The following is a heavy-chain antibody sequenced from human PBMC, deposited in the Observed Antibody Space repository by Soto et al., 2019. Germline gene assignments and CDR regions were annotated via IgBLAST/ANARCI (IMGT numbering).Heavy chain of an antibody. CDR3: AKDRGYSITPSDY. CDR2: IGGSGGST. Sequence: EVQLLESGGGLVQPGGSLRLSCAASGFTFSSYAMSWVRQAPGKGLEWVSAIGGSGGSTYYADSVKGRFTISRDNSKNTLYLQMNSLRAEDTAVYYCAKDRGYSITPSDYWGQGPLVTVSS. CDR1: GFTFSSYA. D-gene: IGHD3-22*01. J-gene: IGHJ4*02. V-gene: IGHV3-23*01.